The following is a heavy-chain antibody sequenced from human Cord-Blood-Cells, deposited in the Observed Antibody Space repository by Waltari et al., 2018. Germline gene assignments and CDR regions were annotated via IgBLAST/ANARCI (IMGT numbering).Heavy chain of an antibody. CDR3: ARDRAILTGYDAFDI. CDR2: IWYDGSNK. CDR1: GFHCSSNG. D-gene: IGHD3-9*01. V-gene: IGHV3-33*01. J-gene: IGHJ3*02. Sequence: HVHLMASWGAVVPACRSLRLTCAAPGFHCSSNGMPWVRQAPGKGLEWVAVIWYDGSNKYYADAVKGRFTISRDNSKNTLYLQMNSLRAEDTAVYYCARDRAILTGYDAFDIWGQGTMVTVSS.